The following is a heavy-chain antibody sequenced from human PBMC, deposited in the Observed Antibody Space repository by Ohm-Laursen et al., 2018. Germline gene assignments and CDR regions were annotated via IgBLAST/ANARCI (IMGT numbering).Heavy chain of an antibody. CDR2: SRDKANSYTT. V-gene: IGHV3-72*01. CDR1: GFTFDDHY. Sequence: SLRLSCSAPGFTFDDHYMDWVRQAPGKGLELVARSRDKANSYTTAYVASVKGRFSISRDDSENSLYLQMNSLKTEDTAVYYCARTRNFQPYDVWGQGTMVIVSS. J-gene: IGHJ3*01. D-gene: IGHD2/OR15-2a*01. CDR3: ARTRNFQPYDV.